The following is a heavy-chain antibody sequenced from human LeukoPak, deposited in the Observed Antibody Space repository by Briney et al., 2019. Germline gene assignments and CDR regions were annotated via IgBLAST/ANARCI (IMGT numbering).Heavy chain of an antibody. CDR1: GFTFNNYA. J-gene: IGHJ4*02. Sequence: GGSLRLSCTASGFTFNNYAMNWVRQAPEQGLAWVSTINGNGCYPYYAESVKGRFNISRDNSKNTVYMKMNSLRAEDTAIYDCAKDLGQENSGYGFDYWGQGNLVTVSS. V-gene: IGHV3-23*01. CDR3: AKDLGQENSGYGFDY. D-gene: IGHD5-12*01. CDR2: INGNGCYP.